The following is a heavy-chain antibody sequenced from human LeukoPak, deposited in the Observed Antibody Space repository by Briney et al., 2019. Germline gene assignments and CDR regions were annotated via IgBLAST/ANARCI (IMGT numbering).Heavy chain of an antibody. CDR1: GFTSSSNY. CDR3: ARRRAASWSFDS. Sequence: GGSLRLSCAASGFTSSSNYMGWVRQAPGKGLEWVSVIYTDGRTYSADSMKGRFTLSRDNSKNTLYLQMGSLRAGDTAVYYCARRRAASWSFDSWGQGTLVTVSS. J-gene: IGHJ4*02. CDR2: IYTDGRT. D-gene: IGHD6-13*01. V-gene: IGHV3-66*04.